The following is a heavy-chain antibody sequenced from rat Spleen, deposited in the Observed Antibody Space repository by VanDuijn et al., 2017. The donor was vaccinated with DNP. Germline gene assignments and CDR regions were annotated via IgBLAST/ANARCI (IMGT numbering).Heavy chain of an antibody. V-gene: IGHV5-17*01. J-gene: IGHJ3*01. Sequence: EVQLVESGGGLVQPGRSLKLSCAASGFTFSDYAMAWVRQAPKKGLEWVATISYDGSRTYYRDSVKGRFTISRDNAKSTLYLQMDSLRSEDTATYYCARQDRYWYFDFWGQGTLVTVSS. D-gene: IGHD4-2*01. CDR2: ISYDGSRT. CDR3: ARQDRYWYFDF. CDR1: GFTFSDYA.